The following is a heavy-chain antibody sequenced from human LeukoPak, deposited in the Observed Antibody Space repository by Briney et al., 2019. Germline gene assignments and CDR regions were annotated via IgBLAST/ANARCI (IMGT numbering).Heavy chain of an antibody. J-gene: IGHJ4*02. CDR1: GGSISSSSYY. D-gene: IGHD3-16*02. Sequence: PSETLSLTCTVSGGSISSSSYYWGWIRQPPGKGLEWIGSIYYSGSTYYNPSLKSRVTISVDTSKNQFSLKLSSVTAADTAVYYCARGPHDYVWGSYRYTPLPDYWGQGTLVTVSS. CDR3: ARGPHDYVWGSYRYTPLPDY. CDR2: IYYSGST. V-gene: IGHV4-39*07.